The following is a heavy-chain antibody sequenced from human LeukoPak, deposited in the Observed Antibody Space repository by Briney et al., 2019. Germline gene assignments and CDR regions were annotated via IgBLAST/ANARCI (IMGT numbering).Heavy chain of an antibody. CDR3: ARPGSGYYYGYAFDI. V-gene: IGHV5-51*01. CDR2: IY. CDR1: GYRLTNNW. D-gene: IGHD3-22*01. Sequence: GESLKISCKISGYRLTNNWIGWVRQVPGKGLEWMGPIYSPSFQGQVTLSVDTSISTAYLQLGGLRASDTAMYYCARPGSGYYYGYAFDIWGQGTMVTVSS. J-gene: IGHJ3*02.